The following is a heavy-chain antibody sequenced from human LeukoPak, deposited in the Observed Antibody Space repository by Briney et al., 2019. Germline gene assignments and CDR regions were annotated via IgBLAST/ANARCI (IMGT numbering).Heavy chain of an antibody. Sequence: SETLSLTCTVSGGSISSYYWSWIRQPPGKGQEWIGYIYSSGSTNYNPSLKSRITISVDTSKNQFSLKLSSVTAADTAVYYCARFAYCGGHCWYYFDYWGQGSLVTVSS. V-gene: IGHV4-59*01. D-gene: IGHD2-21*02. CDR1: GGSISSYY. CDR2: IYSSGST. CDR3: ARFAYCGGHCWYYFDY. J-gene: IGHJ4*02.